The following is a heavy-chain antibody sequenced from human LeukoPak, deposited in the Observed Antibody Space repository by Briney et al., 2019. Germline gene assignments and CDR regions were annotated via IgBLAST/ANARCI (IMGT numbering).Heavy chain of an antibody. V-gene: IGHV1-58*02. CDR2: IVVGSGNT. J-gene: IGHJ4*02. CDR3: AAAEWFGELDFDY. Sequence: GTSVKVSCKASGFTFTSSAIQWVRQARGQRLEWIGWIVVGSGNTNYAQKFQERVTITRDMSTSTAYMELSSLRSEDTAVYYCAAAEWFGELDFDYWGQGTLVTVSS. D-gene: IGHD3-10*01. CDR1: GFTFTSSA.